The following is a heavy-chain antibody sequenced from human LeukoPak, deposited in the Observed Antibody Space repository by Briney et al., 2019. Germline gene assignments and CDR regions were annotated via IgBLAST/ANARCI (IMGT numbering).Heavy chain of an antibody. CDR2: IRYDGSNK. D-gene: IGHD3-10*01. V-gene: IGHV3-30*02. CDR3: AKTADVWFGEFLDY. Sequence: GGSLRLSCAASGFSFSSYGMHWVRQAPGKGLEWVAFIRYDGSNKYYADSVKGRFTISRDNSKNMLYLQMNSLRAEDTAVYYCAKTADVWFGEFLDYWGQGTLVTVSS. J-gene: IGHJ4*02. CDR1: GFSFSSYG.